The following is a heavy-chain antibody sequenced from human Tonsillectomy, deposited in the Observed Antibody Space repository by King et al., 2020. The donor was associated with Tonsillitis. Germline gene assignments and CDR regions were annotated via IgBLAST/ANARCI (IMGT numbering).Heavy chain of an antibody. CDR3: ARGSHDYGDYITWVDP. D-gene: IGHD4-17*01. J-gene: IGHJ5*02. V-gene: IGHV4-39*07. CDR2: IYYSGST. Sequence: QLQESGPGLVKPSETLSLTCTVSGGSISSSTYYWGWIRQPPGKGLEWIGNIYYSGSTYCNPSLKSRVTISVDTSKNQFSLKLSSVTAADTAVYYCARGSHDYGDYITWVDPWGQGTLVTVSS. CDR1: GGSISSSTYY.